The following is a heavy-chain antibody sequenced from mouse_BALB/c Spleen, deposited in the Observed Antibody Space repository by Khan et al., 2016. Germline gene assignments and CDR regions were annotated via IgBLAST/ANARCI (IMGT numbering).Heavy chain of an antibody. CDR3: AGEDWAEGGYLDS. Sequence: DLVKPGASVKLSCKASGYTFTSYWINWIKQRPGQGLEWIGRIAPGSGSTYYNEMFKGKATLSVDTSSSTAYIQLSSLSSEDSAVYSCAGEDWAEGGYLDSWGRGTTLTVSS. CDR1: GYTFTSYW. D-gene: IGHD4-1*01. V-gene: IGHV1S41*01. CDR2: IAPGSGST. J-gene: IGHJ2*01.